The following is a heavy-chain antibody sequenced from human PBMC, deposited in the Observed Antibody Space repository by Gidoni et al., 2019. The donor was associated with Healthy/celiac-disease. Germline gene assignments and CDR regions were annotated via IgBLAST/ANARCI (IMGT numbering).Heavy chain of an antibody. D-gene: IGHD4-17*01. Sequence: QVQLVQSGAEVKKPGASVKVSCKASGYTFTGYYMHWVRQAPGQGLEWMGWINPNSGGTNYAQKFQGWVTMTRDTSISTAYMELSRLRSDDTAVYYCARGVLRTTTPNGMDVWGQGTTVTVSS. CDR2: INPNSGGT. J-gene: IGHJ6*02. V-gene: IGHV1-2*04. CDR1: GYTFTGYY. CDR3: ARGVLRTTTPNGMDV.